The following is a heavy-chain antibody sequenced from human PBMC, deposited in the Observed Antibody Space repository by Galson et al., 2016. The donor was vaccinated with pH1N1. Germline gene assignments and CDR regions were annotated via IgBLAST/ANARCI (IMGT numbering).Heavy chain of an antibody. CDR2: IFPGDSDT. Sequence: QSGAEVKKPGESLKISCEASGYSFTSYWIGWVRQMPGKGLEWMGIIFPGDSDTRYSPSFQGQVTISADKSINTAYLQWTSLKASDTAMYFCARQPNTMTTIDFWGQGTLVIVSP. D-gene: IGHD3-3*01. CDR3: ARQPNTMTTIDF. V-gene: IGHV5-51*01. CDR1: GYSFTSYW. J-gene: IGHJ4*02.